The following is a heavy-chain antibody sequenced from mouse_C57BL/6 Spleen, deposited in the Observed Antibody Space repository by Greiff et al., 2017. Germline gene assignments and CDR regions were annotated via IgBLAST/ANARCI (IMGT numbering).Heavy chain of an antibody. D-gene: IGHD1-1*01. V-gene: IGHV1-54*01. Sequence: QVQLQQSGAELVRPGTSVKVSCKASGYAFTNYLIEWVKQRPGQGLEWIGVINPGSGGTNYNEKFKGKATLTADKSSSTAYMQLSSLTSEDSAVYFCARWSYGFRFAYWGQGTLVTVSA. CDR2: INPGSGGT. J-gene: IGHJ3*01. CDR1: GYAFTNYL. CDR3: ARWSYGFRFAY.